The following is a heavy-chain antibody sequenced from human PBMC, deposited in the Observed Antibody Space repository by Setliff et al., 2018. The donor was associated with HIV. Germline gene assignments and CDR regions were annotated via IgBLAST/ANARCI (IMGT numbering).Heavy chain of an antibody. V-gene: IGHV3-33*06. D-gene: IGHD3-16*01. CDR3: AKGVQLWPLDY. CDR1: GFRISEYG. J-gene: IGHJ4*02. CDR2: LWYDGTEE. Sequence: LRLSCAVSGFRISEYGMHWVRQAPGKGLEWVAVLWYDGTEEYYADSVKGRFTISRDISRNTLYLQMNSLRAEDTAVYYCAKGVQLWPLDYWGQGTLVTVS.